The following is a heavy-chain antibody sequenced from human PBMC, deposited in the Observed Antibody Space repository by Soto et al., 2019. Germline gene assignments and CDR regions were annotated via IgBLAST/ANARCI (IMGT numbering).Heavy chain of an antibody. CDR1: GFTFSSYS. CDR3: ARASGYYDSSGYYFYFDY. V-gene: IGHV3-21*01. Sequence: EVQLVESGVGLVKPGGSLRLSCAASGFTFSSYSMNWVRQAPGKGLEWVSSISSSSSYIYYADSVKGRFTISRDNAKNSLYLQMNSLRAEDTAVYYCARASGYYDSSGYYFYFDYWGQGTLVTVSS. D-gene: IGHD3-22*01. J-gene: IGHJ4*02. CDR2: ISSSSSYI.